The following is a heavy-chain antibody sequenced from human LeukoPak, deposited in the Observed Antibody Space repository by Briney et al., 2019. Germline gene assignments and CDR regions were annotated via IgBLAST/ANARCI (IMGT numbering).Heavy chain of an antibody. V-gene: IGHV3-48*03. CDR1: GFTFSSYA. D-gene: IGHD6-19*01. CDR2: SSPSGSTR. CDR3: ARSRSPRGSGFIF. Sequence: PGGSLRLSCAASGFTFSSYAMNWVRQAPGKGLEWVSYSSPSGSTRYHADSVRGRFTISRDNAENFLYLQMNSPRVDDTAVYYCARSRSPRGSGFIFRGQGTLVTVSS. J-gene: IGHJ4*02.